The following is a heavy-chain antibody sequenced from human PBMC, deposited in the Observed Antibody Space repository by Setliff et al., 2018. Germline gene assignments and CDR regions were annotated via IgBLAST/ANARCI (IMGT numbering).Heavy chain of an antibody. CDR1: GGSIRNYY. D-gene: IGHD3-9*01. Sequence: SETLSLTCTVSGGSIRNYYWSWIRQPPGKGLEWIGYIYYSGNTNYNPSLKSRVTISVDTSKNQFSLKLTSVTAADTAVYYCARHPTGFPNWFDVWGQGTLVTVSS. V-gene: IGHV4-59*08. J-gene: IGHJ5*02. CDR3: ARHPTGFPNWFDV. CDR2: IYYSGNT.